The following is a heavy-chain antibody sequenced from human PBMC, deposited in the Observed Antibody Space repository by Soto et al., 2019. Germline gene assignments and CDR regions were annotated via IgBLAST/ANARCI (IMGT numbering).Heavy chain of an antibody. CDR3: AKGGSYPERYYYYGMDV. V-gene: IGHV3-23*01. CDR1: GFTFSSYA. J-gene: IGHJ6*04. D-gene: IGHD1-26*01. CDR2: ISGSGGST. Sequence: PGVSLRLSCAASGFTFSSYAMSWVRQAPGKGLEWVSAISGSGGSTYYADSVKGRFTISRDNSKNTLYLQMNSLRAEDTAVYYCAKGGSYPERYYYYGMDVWGKGPTVTVSS.